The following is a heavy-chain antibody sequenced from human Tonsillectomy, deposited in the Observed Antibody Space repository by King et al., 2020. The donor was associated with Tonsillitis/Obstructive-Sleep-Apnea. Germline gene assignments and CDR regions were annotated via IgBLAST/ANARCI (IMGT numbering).Heavy chain of an antibody. CDR2: INPSGGST. J-gene: IGHJ6*04. CDR1: GYTFTSYY. D-gene: IGHD2-8*02. V-gene: IGHV1-46*01. Sequence: QLVQSGAEVKKPGASVKVSCKASGYTFTSYYMHWVRQAPGQGLEWMGIINPSGGSTSYAQKFQGRVTMTRDTSTSTVYMGLSSLRSEDTAVYYCARVPEEGTGGVCSPDGGCLDVWGKGTTVTVSS. CDR3: ARVPEEGTGGVCSPDGGCLDV.